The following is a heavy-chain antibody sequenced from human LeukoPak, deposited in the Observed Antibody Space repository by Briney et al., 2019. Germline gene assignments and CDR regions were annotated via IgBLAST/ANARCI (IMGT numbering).Heavy chain of an antibody. D-gene: IGHD3-22*01. CDR3: AKDGDSSGYSDAFDI. V-gene: IGHV3-9*01. CDR2: ISWNSGSI. Sequence: GGSLRLSCAASGSTFDDYAMHWVRQAPGKGLEWVSGISWNSGSIGYADSVKGRFTISRDNAKNSLYLQMNSLRAEDTALYYCAKDGDSSGYSDAFDIWGQGTMVTVSS. CDR1: GSTFDDYA. J-gene: IGHJ3*02.